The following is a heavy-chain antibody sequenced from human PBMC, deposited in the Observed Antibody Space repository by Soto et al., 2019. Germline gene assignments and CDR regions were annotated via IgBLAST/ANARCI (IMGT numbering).Heavy chain of an antibody. CDR1: GFSVGDYY. Sequence: QVQLVESGGGLVEPGGSLRLSCAASGFSVGDYYMTWIRQAPGKGLEWLSYSSSSGGYTNYADSVKGRFTISRDNGRNSLYLRMDSLRAGDPAVYFCARSSGWRQVFTIDYGLDVWGQGTTVTVSS. V-gene: IGHV3-11*06. CDR2: SSSSGGYT. D-gene: IGHD3-3*01. CDR3: ARSSGWRQVFTIDYGLDV. J-gene: IGHJ6*02.